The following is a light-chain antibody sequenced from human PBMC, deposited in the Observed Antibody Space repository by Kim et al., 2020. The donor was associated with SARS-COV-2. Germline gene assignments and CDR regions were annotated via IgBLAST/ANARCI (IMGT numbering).Light chain of an antibody. CDR3: LAWDSSSGSYV. CDR1: KLGNKY. CDR2: KDE. J-gene: IGLJ1*01. V-gene: IGLV3-1*01. Sequence: PGQAASITCSGDKLGNKYAYWYQQKPGQSPVLVIYKDEKRPSGIPERFSGSNSGNSATLTISGTQAMDEADYFCLAWDSSSGSYVFGPGTKVTVL.